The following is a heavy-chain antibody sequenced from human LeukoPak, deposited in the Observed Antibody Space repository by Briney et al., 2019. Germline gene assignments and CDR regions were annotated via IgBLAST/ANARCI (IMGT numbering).Heavy chain of an antibody. D-gene: IGHD3-3*01. V-gene: IGHV3-7*01. CDR1: GFTFSSYW. J-gene: IGHJ6*03. Sequence: RTGGSLRLSCAASGFTFSSYWMSWVRQAPGKGREWAANIKQDGSEKYYVDSVKGRFTISRDNAKNSLYLQMNSLRAEDTAVYYCARDQPRQGFWSGYYYMDVWGKGTTVTVSS. CDR3: ARDQPRQGFWSGYYYMDV. CDR2: IKQDGSEK.